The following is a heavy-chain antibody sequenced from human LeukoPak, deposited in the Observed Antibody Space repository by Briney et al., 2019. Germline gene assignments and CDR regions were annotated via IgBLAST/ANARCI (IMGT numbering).Heavy chain of an antibody. D-gene: IGHD2-15*01. V-gene: IGHV1-69*13. CDR2: IIPIFGTA. CDR3: ARANWGYGSGGSCYSPGPGGSRYYYYMDV. CDR1: GDTFSSYA. Sequence: GASVKVSCKESGDTFSSYAISWVRQAPGQGLEWMGGIIPIFGTANYAQKFQGRVTITADESTSTAYMELSSRRSVETASCYCARANWGYGSGGSCYSPGPGGSRYYYYMDVWGKGTTVTVSS. J-gene: IGHJ6*03.